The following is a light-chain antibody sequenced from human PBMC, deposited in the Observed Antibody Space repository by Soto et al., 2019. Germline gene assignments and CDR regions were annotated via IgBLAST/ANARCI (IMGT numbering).Light chain of an antibody. Sequence: EIVLTQSPGTLSLSPGERATLSCRASQSVSSSYLAWYQQKPGQAPRLLIYGASSRAAGIPDRFSGSASGTDFTLTISRLEPDDFAVYYCQHYGSSWTFGQGTKVEIK. J-gene: IGKJ1*01. CDR3: QHYGSSWT. CDR2: GAS. V-gene: IGKV3-20*01. CDR1: QSVSSSY.